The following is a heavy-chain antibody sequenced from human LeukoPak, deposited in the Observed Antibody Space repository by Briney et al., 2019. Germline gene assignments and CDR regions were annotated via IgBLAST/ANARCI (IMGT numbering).Heavy chain of an antibody. D-gene: IGHD6-13*01. CDR2: ISWDGGST. J-gene: IGHJ4*02. Sequence: GGSLRLSCAASGFTFDDYAMHWVRQAPGKGLEWVSLISWDGGSTYYADSVKGRFTISRDNSKNSLYLQMNSLRAEDTALYYCAKDKRQQLVGGGFDYWGQGTLVTVSS. CDR1: GFTFDDYA. CDR3: AKDKRQQLVGGGFDY. V-gene: IGHV3-43D*03.